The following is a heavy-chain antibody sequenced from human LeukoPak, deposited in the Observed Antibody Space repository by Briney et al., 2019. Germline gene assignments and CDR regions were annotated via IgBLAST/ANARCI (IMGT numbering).Heavy chain of an antibody. V-gene: IGHV4-4*07. CDR3: ARDGYYYDSSGYGLDY. CDR2: IYTSGSS. Sequence: SETLSLTCTVSGGSISSYYWSWIRQPAGKGLEWIGRIYTSGSSNYNPSLKSRVTISVDTSKNQFSLKLSSVTAADTAVYYCARDGYYYDSSGYGLDYWGQGTLVTVSS. D-gene: IGHD3-22*01. CDR1: GGSISSYY. J-gene: IGHJ4*02.